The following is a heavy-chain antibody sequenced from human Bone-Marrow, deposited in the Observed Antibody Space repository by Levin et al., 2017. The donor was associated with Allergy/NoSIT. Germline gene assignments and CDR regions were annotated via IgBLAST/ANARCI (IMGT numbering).Heavy chain of an antibody. Sequence: LSLTCAASGFTFSSYAMSWVRQAPGKGLEWVSAISGSGGSTYYADSVKGRFTISRDNSKNTLYLQMNSLRAEDTAVYYCAKDKGYSYLKDFDYWGQGTLVTVSS. J-gene: IGHJ4*02. CDR1: GFTFSSYA. CDR3: AKDKGYSYLKDFDY. CDR2: ISGSGGST. D-gene: IGHD5-18*01. V-gene: IGHV3-23*01.